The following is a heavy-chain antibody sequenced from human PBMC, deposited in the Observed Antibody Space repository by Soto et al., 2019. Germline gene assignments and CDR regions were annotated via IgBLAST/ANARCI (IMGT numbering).Heavy chain of an antibody. CDR2: IYNHGPIQ. Sequence: PGGSLRLSCAASGFTFSNYGMHWVRQAPGKGLEWVAGIYNHGPIQYYADSVKGRFTISRDNSKNTLFLQMNSLRAGDTALYYCARDPDTSGHYSWFDPWGQGTLVTVSS. J-gene: IGHJ5*02. CDR3: ARDPDTSGHYSWFDP. V-gene: IGHV3-33*01. D-gene: IGHD3-22*01. CDR1: GFTFSNYG.